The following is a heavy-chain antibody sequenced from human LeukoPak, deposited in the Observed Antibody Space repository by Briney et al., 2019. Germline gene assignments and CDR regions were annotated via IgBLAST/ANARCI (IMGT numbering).Heavy chain of an antibody. D-gene: IGHD4-17*01. J-gene: IGHJ3*02. CDR3: ARCYGDNVAEAFDT. CDR1: GGFISISSYY. Sequence: PSETLSLTCTVSGGFISISSYYWGWIRQPPGKGLEWIGSIYYTGSTYYNPSLKSRVTISVDTSKNHFSLKLTSVTAADTAVYFCARCYGDNVAEAFDTWGQGTMVTVSS. V-gene: IGHV4-39*02. CDR2: IYYTGST.